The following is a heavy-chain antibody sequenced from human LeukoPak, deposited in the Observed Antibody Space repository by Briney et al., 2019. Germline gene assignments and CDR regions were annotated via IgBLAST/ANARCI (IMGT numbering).Heavy chain of an antibody. CDR3: AKEMGPFIHGDY. CDR2: ISKDGAHE. V-gene: IGHV3-30*18. D-gene: IGHD3-16*01. CDR1: GFTFSSYA. J-gene: IGHJ4*02. Sequence: PGGSLRLSCAASGFTFSSYAMHWVRQAPGKGLEWVAIISKDGAHEFYADSVKGRFTISRHNTKSTLYLQMNSLRTEDTPVYYCAKEMGPFIHGDYWGQGSLVTVCS.